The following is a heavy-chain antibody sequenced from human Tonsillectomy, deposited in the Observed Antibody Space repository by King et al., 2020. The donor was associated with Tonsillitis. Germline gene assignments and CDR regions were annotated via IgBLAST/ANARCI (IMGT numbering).Heavy chain of an antibody. CDR2: IHPNSGGT. CDR1: GYTFTAYY. D-gene: IGHD3-22*01. CDR3: ARDEPWSGHYYYDSSDHSVY. Sequence: VQLVESGAEVKKPGASVKVSCKASGYTFTAYYLHWVRQAPGQGLEWMGWIHPNSGGTNYAQKFQGRVTMTRDTSTTTAYMELSRLRSDDTAVYYCARDEPWSGHYYYDSSDHSVYWGQGTLVTVSS. V-gene: IGHV1-2*02. J-gene: IGHJ4*02.